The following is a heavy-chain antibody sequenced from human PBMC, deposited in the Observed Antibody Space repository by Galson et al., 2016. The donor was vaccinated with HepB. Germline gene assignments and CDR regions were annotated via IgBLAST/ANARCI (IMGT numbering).Heavy chain of an antibody. CDR3: AHAVSYCSGTTCFATYTFGD. Sequence: PALVKPTQTLTLTCSFSGFSLTTRAVGVGWIRQPPGKALEWLALIYWDDDKRYSPSLRTRLAISKDTSKKQVVLKMTNMDPLDTATYYCAHAVSYCSGTTCFATYTFGDGGQGARVPVAS. CDR1: GFSLTTRAVG. V-gene: IGHV2-5*02. J-gene: IGHJ4*02. CDR2: IYWDDDK. D-gene: IGHD2-2*01.